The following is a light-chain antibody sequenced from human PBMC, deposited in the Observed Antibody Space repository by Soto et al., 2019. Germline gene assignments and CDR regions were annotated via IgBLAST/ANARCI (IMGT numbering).Light chain of an antibody. CDR3: QQDKSFPLT. Sequence: DIQMTQSPSSVSASVGDRVSITCRASQGISSWLAWYQQKPGRAPKLLIYTGSSLQSGVPSRFSGTGSGTDFTRTISSLQPEDVATYYCQQDKSFPLTFGGGTKVEIK. V-gene: IGKV1-12*01. J-gene: IGKJ4*01. CDR1: QGISSW. CDR2: TGS.